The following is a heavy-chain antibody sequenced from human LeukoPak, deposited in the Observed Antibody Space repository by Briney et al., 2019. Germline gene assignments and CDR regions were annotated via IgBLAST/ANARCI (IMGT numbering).Heavy chain of an antibody. Sequence: SGPTLVKPTQTLTLTCTFSGFSLSTSGVGVGWIRQPPGKALEWLALIYWDDDKRYSPSLKSKLTITKDTSKNQVVLTMTNMDPVDTATYYCAHSRMQLAVAGTFASGNFDYWGQGTLVTVSS. CDR1: GFSLSTSGVG. CDR3: AHSRMQLAVAGTFASGNFDY. V-gene: IGHV2-5*02. CDR2: IYWDDDK. J-gene: IGHJ4*02. D-gene: IGHD6-19*01.